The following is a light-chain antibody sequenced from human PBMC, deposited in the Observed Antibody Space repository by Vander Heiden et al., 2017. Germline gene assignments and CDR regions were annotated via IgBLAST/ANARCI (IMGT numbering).Light chain of an antibody. CDR1: QSVSSY. J-gene: IGKJ1*01. V-gene: IGKV3-11*01. CDR2: DAS. CDR3: QQRSNWAGT. Sequence: EIVLTQSPATLSSSPGERATLSCRASQSVSSYLAWYQQKPGQAPRLLIYDASNRATGIPARFSGSGSGTDFTLTISSLEPEDFAVYYCQQRSNWAGTFGPGTKVEIK.